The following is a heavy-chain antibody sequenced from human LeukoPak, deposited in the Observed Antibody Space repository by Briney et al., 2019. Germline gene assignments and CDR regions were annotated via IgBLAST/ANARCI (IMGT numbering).Heavy chain of an antibody. V-gene: IGHV1-2*02. CDR3: ARGPHIAAAGTGPQTY. D-gene: IGHD6-13*01. J-gene: IGHJ4*02. Sequence: GASVKVSCNTSGYTFTGYYLHWVRLAPGQGLEWMGWINPNSGATDYAQRFQGRVTMTRDTSISTAYMELNSLTSDDTAVYFCARGPHIAAAGTGPQTYWGQGSLVTVSS. CDR2: INPNSGAT. CDR1: GYTFTGYY.